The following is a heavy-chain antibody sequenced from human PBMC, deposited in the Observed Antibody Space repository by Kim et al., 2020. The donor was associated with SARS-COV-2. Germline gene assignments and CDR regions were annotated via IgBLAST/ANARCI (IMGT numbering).Heavy chain of an antibody. J-gene: IGHJ4*02. CDR3: ARRALGLWEPVSDY. CDR1: GYTFTSYD. Sequence: ASVKVSCKASGYTFTSYDINWVRQATGQGLEWMGWMNPNSGNTGYAQKFQGRVTMTRNTSISTAYMELSSLRSEDTAVYYCARRALGLWEPVSDYWGQGTLVTVSS. D-gene: IGHD1-26*01. CDR2: MNPNSGNT. V-gene: IGHV1-8*01.